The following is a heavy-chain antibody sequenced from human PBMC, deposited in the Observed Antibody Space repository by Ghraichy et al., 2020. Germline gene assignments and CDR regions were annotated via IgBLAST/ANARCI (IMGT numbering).Heavy chain of an antibody. V-gene: IGHV4-34*01. J-gene: IGHJ6*03. CDR2: INRSGSI. CDR1: GGSFNGYD. CDR3: ARAFTWNYVSYMDV. Sequence: SQTLSLTCVVSGGSFNGYDWTWIRQSPGKGLEWIGEINRSGSINYNPSLKSRVTISVDTSKSQFSLKLTSVTAADAAVYYCARAFTWNYVSYMDVWGRGATVNVSS. D-gene: IGHD1-7*01.